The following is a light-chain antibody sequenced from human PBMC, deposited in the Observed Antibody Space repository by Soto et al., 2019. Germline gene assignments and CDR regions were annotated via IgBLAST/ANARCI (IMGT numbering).Light chain of an antibody. J-gene: IGKJ1*01. CDR3: QQYGSSPGT. CDR2: GAS. Sequence: EIVLTQSPGTLSLSPGERATLSCRASQSVSSIYLAWYQQKPGQAPRLLIYGASSRATGIPDRFSGSGSGTDFTLTISRLEPEDFAVYYCQQYGSSPGTFGQRTKVDIK. V-gene: IGKV3-20*01. CDR1: QSVSSIY.